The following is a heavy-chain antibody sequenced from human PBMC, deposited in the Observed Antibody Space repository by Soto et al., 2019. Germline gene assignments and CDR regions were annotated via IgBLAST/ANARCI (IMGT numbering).Heavy chain of an antibody. V-gene: IGHV3-15*07. CDR3: TTKSSVTKSWGWRAFAAEYYYGMDV. J-gene: IGHJ6*02. Sequence: GGSLRLSCAASGFTFSNAWMNWVRQAPGKGLEWVGRIKSKTDGGTTDYAAPVKGRFTISRDDSKNTLYLQMNSLKTEDTAVYYCTTKSSVTKSWGWRAFAAEYYYGMDVWGQGTTVTVSS. D-gene: IGHD4-17*01. CDR2: IKSKTDGGTT. CDR1: GFTFSNAW.